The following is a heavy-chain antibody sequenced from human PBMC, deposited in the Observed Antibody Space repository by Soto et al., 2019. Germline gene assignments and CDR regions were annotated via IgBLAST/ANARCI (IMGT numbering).Heavy chain of an antibody. CDR3: ARTTYCSSTSCRGPHSSLLDV. V-gene: IGHV5-10-1*01. Sequence: GESLKISGKGSGYSFTSYWISWVRQMPGKGLEWMGRIDPSDSYTNYSPSFQGHVTISADKSISTAYLQWSSLEASDTAMYYCARTTYCSSTSCRGPHSSLLDVWGQGTTVPVSS. D-gene: IGHD2-2*01. J-gene: IGHJ6*02. CDR1: GYSFTSYW. CDR2: IDPSDSYT.